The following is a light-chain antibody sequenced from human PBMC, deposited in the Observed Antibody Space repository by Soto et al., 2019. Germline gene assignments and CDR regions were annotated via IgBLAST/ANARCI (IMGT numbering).Light chain of an antibody. CDR1: QSVTNNY. Sequence: EIVLTQSPGTLSLSPGERATLSCRTSQSVTNNYLAWFQHNPGQAPRVLIYGASIRATGLPVRFSGSGSGTAFTLTISRLEAEDFAVYYCQQYGSVPRTFGQGTKVEV. CDR2: GAS. CDR3: QQYGSVPRT. J-gene: IGKJ1*01. V-gene: IGKV3-20*01.